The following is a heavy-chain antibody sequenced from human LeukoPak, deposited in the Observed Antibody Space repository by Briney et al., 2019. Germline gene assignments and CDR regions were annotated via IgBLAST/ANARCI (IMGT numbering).Heavy chain of an antibody. CDR2: INSDGSSR. J-gene: IGHJ4*02. D-gene: IGHD6-13*01. Sequence: GGSLRLSCAASGFTFSNYWMHWVRQAPGKGLGWVSRINSDGSSRNYADSVKGRFTISRDNAKNTLYLQMNSLRAEDTAVYYCASASSHRIAAGGDYWGQGTLVTVSS. CDR3: ASASSHRIAAGGDY. V-gene: IGHV3-74*01. CDR1: GFTFSNYW.